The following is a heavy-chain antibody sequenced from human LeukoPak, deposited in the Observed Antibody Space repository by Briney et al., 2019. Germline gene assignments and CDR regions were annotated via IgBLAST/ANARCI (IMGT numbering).Heavy chain of an antibody. CDR3: ARGGREYSSSLYAFDI. D-gene: IGHD6-6*01. J-gene: IGHJ3*02. Sequence: SVKVSCKASGGTFSSYAISWVRQAPGQGLEWMGGIIPIFGTANYAQKFQGRVTITTDESTSTAYMELSSLRSEDTAVYYCARGGREYSSSLYAFDIWGQGTMVTVSS. CDR2: IIPIFGTA. V-gene: IGHV1-69*05. CDR1: GGTFSSYA.